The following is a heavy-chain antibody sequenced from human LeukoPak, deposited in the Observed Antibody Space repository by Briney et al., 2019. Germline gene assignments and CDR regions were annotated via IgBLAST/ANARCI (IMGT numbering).Heavy chain of an antibody. Sequence: ASVKVSCKASRYTFTSYGISWVRQAPGQGLEWMGWISAYNGNTNYAQKLQGRVTMTADTSTSTAYMELRSLRSDDTAVYYCARAGISYNIVVVPALINLDYWGQGTLVTVSS. CDR1: RYTFTSYG. J-gene: IGHJ4*02. V-gene: IGHV1-18*01. D-gene: IGHD2-2*01. CDR2: ISAYNGNT. CDR3: ARAGISYNIVVVPALINLDY.